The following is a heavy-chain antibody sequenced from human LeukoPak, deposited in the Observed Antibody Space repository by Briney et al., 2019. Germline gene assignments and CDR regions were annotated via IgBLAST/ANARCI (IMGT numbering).Heavy chain of an antibody. CDR2: INPNSGGT. CDR1: GYTFTGYY. V-gene: IGHV1-2*06. CDR3: ANESGFGELSEGSDY. Sequence: ASVKVSCKASGYTFTGYYMHWVRQAPGQGLEWMGRINPNSGGTNYAQKFQGRVTMTRDTSISTAYMELSRLRSDDTAVYYCANESGFGELSEGSDYWGQGTLVTVSS. D-gene: IGHD3-10*01. J-gene: IGHJ4*02.